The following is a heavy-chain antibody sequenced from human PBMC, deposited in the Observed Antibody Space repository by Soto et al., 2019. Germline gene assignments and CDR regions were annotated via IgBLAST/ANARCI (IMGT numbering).Heavy chain of an antibody. J-gene: IGHJ4*02. Sequence: EVQLLESGGGLVQPGGSLRLSCAASGFTISSYGMTWVRQAPGKGLEWVSTIRGSDGSTYDADSVKGRFTISRDNSKNTVYLQMNSLSVEDTAVYFCAKDVNYDILAGYYYYWGQGTLVSVSS. CDR2: IRGSDGST. CDR3: AKDVNYDILAGYYYY. V-gene: IGHV3-23*01. CDR1: GFTISSYG. D-gene: IGHD3-9*01.